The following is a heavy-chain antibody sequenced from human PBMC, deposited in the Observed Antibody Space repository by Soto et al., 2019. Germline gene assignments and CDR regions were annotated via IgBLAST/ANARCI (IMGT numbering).Heavy chain of an antibody. CDR3: SRDLRGEDSKYEEYYYYGMDV. Sequence: QVQLQESGPGLVKPSQTLSLTCSVSGGSISSGAYYWTWIRQHPGEGLEWIGYDHYSGPTYYNPSFKSRVTISVDTSKNQFSWELRSVTAADVAVYYCSRDLRGEDSKYEEYYYYGMDVW. V-gene: IGHV4-31*03. J-gene: IGHJ6*01. CDR2: DHYSGPT. CDR1: GGSISSGAYY. D-gene: IGHD4-4*01.